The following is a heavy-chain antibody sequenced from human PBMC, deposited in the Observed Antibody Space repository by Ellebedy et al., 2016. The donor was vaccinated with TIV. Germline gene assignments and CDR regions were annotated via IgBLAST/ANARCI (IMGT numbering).Heavy chain of an antibody. CDR3: ARSRYCDTVACYEDYNYFDP. CDR1: GYPLSTFY. CDR2: IFHSGIT. Sequence: MPGGSLRLSCTVSGYPLSTFYWSWIRQAPGKGLEWIGDIFHSGITKYNPSLKSRLSMSVDTSKNQFSLKLNSVTAADTAMYYCARSRYCDTVACYEDYNYFDPWGQGALVTVSS. V-gene: IGHV4-59*08. D-gene: IGHD2/OR15-2a*01. J-gene: IGHJ5*02.